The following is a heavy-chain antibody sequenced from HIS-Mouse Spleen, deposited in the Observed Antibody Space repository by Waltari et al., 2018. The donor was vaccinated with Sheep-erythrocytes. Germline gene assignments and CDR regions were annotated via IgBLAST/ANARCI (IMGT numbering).Heavy chain of an antibody. V-gene: IGHV3-21*01. CDR3: ARVASGATFDY. CDR1: GFTFSSYS. J-gene: IGHJ4*02. Sequence: RLSCAASGFTFSSYSMNWVRQAPGKGLEWVSSISSSSSYINYADSVKGRFTISRDNAKNSLYLQMNSLRAEDTAVYYCARVASGATFDYWGQGTLVTVSS. CDR2: ISSSSSYI. D-gene: IGHD1-26*01.